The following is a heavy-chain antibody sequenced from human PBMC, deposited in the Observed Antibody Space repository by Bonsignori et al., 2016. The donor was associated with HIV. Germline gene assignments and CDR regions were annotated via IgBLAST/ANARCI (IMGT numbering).Heavy chain of an antibody. V-gene: IGHV1-2*02. CDR2: INPNSGDT. CDR1: VYPFTAYY. CDR3: ARGTRYSGSHYAN. D-gene: IGHD1-26*01. J-gene: IGHJ4*02. Sequence: QVQLVQSGAEMKKPGASVKVSCQTSVYPFTAYYIHWVRQAPGQGLEWMGWINPNSGDTDFAQTFQGRVTMTRDASISTVYMELARLRFDDTAVYFCARGTRYSGSHYANWGQGTLVTV.